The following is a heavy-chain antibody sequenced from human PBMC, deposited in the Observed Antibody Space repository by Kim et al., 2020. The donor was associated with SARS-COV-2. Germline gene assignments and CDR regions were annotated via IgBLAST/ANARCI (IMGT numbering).Heavy chain of an antibody. J-gene: IGHJ4*02. D-gene: IGHD1-26*01. CDR3: AKASPGVGATTSLDY. CDR1: GFTFSSYG. CDR2: IWYDGSNK. V-gene: IGHV3-33*06. Sequence: GGSLRLSCAASGFTFSSYGMHWVRQAPGKGLEWVAVIWYDGSNKYYADSVKGRFTISRDNSKNTLYLQMNSLRAEDTAVYYCAKASPGVGATTSLDYWGQGTLVTVSS.